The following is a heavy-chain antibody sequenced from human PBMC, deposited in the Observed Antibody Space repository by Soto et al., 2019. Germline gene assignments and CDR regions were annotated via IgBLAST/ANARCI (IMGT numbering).Heavy chain of an antibody. D-gene: IGHD6-13*01. CDR1: GGSISSGDYY. Sequence: QVQLQESGPGLVKPSQTLSLTCTVSGGSISSGDYYWNWIRQHPGKGLEWIGYNYYSGRNYYNPSLRSRVTISAATSKNQFSLSLSSVTAADTAVYYCARGGSSWPYYFDYWGQGTLVTVSS. V-gene: IGHV4-31*03. J-gene: IGHJ4*02. CDR2: NYYSGRN. CDR3: ARGGSSWPYYFDY.